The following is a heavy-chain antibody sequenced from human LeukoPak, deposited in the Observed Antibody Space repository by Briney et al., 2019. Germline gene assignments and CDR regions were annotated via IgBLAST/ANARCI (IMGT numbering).Heavy chain of an antibody. J-gene: IGHJ6*03. CDR1: GGSFSGYY. CDR3: ARGGNSRRPYYSSYRAV. Sequence: PSETLSLTCAVYGGSFSGYYWSWIRQPPGKGLEWIGEINHSGSTNYNPSLKSRVTISVDTSKNQFSLKLSSVTAADTVVYSCARGGNSRRPYYSSYRAVGGKGPTVTFSS. CDR2: INHSGST. V-gene: IGHV4-34*01. D-gene: IGHD6-25*01.